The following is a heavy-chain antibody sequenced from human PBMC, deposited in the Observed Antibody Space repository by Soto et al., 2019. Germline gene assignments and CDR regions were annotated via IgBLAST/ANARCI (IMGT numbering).Heavy chain of an antibody. V-gene: IGHV1-69*01. CDR2: IIPIFGTA. CDR1: GGTFSSYA. D-gene: IGHD3-22*01. CDR3: ARGFYDSSGTIYYGMDV. Sequence: QVQLVQSGAEVKKPGSSVKVSCKASGGTFSSYAISWVRQAPGQGLEWMGGIIPIFGTANYAQKFQGRVTITADESTSTAYMELSSLRSEDTGVYYCARGFYDSSGTIYYGMDVWGQGTTVTVSS. J-gene: IGHJ6*02.